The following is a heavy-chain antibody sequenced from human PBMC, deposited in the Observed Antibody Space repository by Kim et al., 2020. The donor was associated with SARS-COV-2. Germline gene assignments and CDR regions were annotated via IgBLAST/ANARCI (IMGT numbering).Heavy chain of an antibody. CDR1: GGSFSGYY. J-gene: IGHJ6*02. V-gene: IGHV4-34*01. CDR3: ARGVSNYYYGMDV. CDR2: INHSGST. Sequence: SETLSLTCAVYGGSFSGYYWSWIRQPPGKGLEWIGEINHSGSTNYNPSLKSRVAISVDTSKNQFSLKLSSVTAADTAVYYCARGVSNYYYGMDVWGQGTT. D-gene: IGHD3-16*02.